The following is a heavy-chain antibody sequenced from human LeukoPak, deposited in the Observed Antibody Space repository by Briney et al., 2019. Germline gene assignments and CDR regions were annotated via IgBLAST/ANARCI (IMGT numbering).Heavy chain of an antibody. J-gene: IGHJ3*01. V-gene: IGHV1-18*04. D-gene: IGHD3-9*01. CDR3: ARDDFDILTGYYMGHAFDR. CDR1: GYTFTSYG. CDR2: ISAYNGNT. Sequence: ASVKVSCKASGYTFTSYGISWVRQAPGQGLEWMGWISAYNGNTNYAQKLQGRVTMTTDTSKSTDYMELRRLRSDDTDVYYCARDDFDILTGYYMGHAFDRWGQGTMVTDSS.